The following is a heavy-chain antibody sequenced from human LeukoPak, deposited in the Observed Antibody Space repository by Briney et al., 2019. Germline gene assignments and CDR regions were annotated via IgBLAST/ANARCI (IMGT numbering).Heavy chain of an antibody. Sequence: GASVKVSCKASGYTFTAYYLHWVRQAPGQGLEWMGWINPNSGRTNYAQSFQGRVSMTRDTSISTAYMELSRLTSDDTALYYCARGFGGDPWGQGTLVTVSS. CDR3: ARGFGGDP. D-gene: IGHD4-23*01. J-gene: IGHJ5*02. CDR1: GYTFTAYY. CDR2: INPNSGRT. V-gene: IGHV1-2*02.